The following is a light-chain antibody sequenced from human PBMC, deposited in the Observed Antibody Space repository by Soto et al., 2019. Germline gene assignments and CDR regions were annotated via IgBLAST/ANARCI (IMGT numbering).Light chain of an antibody. CDR3: QHYNSYSEA. CDR2: KAS. Sequence: EIQMTQSPSTLSGSVGDRVTITCRASQTISSWLAWYQQKPGKAPKLLIYKASTLKSGVPSRFSGSGYGTEFTRTISSLQPDDFATYYCQHYNSYSEAFGQGTNVDIK. CDR1: QTISSW. J-gene: IGKJ1*01. V-gene: IGKV1-5*03.